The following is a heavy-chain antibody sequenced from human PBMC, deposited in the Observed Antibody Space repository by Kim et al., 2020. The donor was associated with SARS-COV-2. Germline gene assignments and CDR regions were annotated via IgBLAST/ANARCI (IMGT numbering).Heavy chain of an antibody. CDR1: GFTFDDYA. J-gene: IGHJ4*02. CDR3: AKDIHSKIRDGYNPAFPAVARSQIKFDY. Sequence: GGSLRLSCAASGFTFDDYAMHWVRQAPGKGLEWVSLISGDGGSTYYADSVKGRFTISRDNSKNSLYLQMNSLRTEDTALYYCAKDIHSKIRDGYNPAFPAVARSQIKFDYWGQGTLVTVSS. D-gene: IGHD5-12*01. CDR2: ISGDGGST. V-gene: IGHV3-43*02.